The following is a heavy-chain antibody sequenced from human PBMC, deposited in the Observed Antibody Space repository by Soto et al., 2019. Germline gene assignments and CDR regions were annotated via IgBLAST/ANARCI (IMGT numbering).Heavy chain of an antibody. CDR1: GFTFSDAW. V-gene: IGHV3-15*01. CDR3: TTDYYFGSGNGDY. Sequence: EVQLVESGGGLVKPGESLRLSCVASGFTFSDAWMTWVRQAPGKGLEWVGRIISKTDGGTTDYAAPVKGRFSISRDDSKNMIYLQMNSLKTEDTGLYYCTTDYYFGSGNGDYWGQGALVTVSS. CDR2: IISKTDGGTT. J-gene: IGHJ4*02. D-gene: IGHD3-10*01.